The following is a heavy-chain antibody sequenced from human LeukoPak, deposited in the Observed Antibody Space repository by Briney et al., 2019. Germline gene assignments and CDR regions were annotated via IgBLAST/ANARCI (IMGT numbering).Heavy chain of an antibody. J-gene: IGHJ5*02. D-gene: IGHD2-15*01. Sequence: ASVTVSCMSSGYIFPSYDINWVRQATGQGLEGLGWMNPNSGNTGYAQKLQGRVTMTRNTSISTAYMELSSLRSEDTAVYYCARATGYCSGGSCRNWFDPWGQGTLVTVSS. CDR2: MNPNSGNT. CDR3: ARATGYCSGGSCRNWFDP. V-gene: IGHV1-8*01. CDR1: GYIFPSYD.